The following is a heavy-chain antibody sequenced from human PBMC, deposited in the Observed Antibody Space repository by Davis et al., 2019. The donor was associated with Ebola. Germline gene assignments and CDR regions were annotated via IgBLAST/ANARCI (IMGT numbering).Heavy chain of an antibody. J-gene: IGHJ5*02. D-gene: IGHD2-2*02. V-gene: IGHV3-30*03. Sequence: GESLKTPCAASGFTFSSYGLHWVRQAPGQGLERVAAISYDGSNKYYADSVKGRFTISRDNSKTTLYLQMNSRRAEDTAVYYCARDSGEYQLLYGWFDPWGQGTLVTVSS. CDR1: GFTFSSYG. CDR2: ISYDGSNK. CDR3: ARDSGEYQLLYGWFDP.